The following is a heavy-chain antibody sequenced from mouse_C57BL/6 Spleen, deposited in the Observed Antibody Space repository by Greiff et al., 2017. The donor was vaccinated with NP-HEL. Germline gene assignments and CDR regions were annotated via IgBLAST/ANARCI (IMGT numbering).Heavy chain of an antibody. CDR3: ARRSDDYDGRPYFDY. CDR2: IYPNNGGN. V-gene: IGHV1-34*01. CDR1: GYTFTDYY. Sequence: EVQLQQSGPELVKPGASVKMSCKASGYTFTDYYMHWVKQSHGKSLEWIGYIYPNNGGNGYNQKFKGKATLTVDKSSSTAYMELRSLTSEASAVYYCARRSDDYDGRPYFDYWGQGTTLTVSS. D-gene: IGHD2-4*01. J-gene: IGHJ2*01.